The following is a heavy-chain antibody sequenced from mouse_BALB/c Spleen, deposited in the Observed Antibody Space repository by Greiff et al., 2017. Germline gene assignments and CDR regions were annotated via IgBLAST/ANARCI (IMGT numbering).Heavy chain of an antibody. J-gene: IGHJ4*01. CDR3: ARDRGYDGRDYAMDY. Sequence: EVMLVESGGGLVKPGGSLKLSCAASGFTFSDYYMYWVRQTPEKRLEWVATISDGGSYTYYPDSVKGRFTISRDNAKNNLYLQMSSLKSEDTAMYYCARDRGYDGRDYAMDYWGQGTSVTVSS. D-gene: IGHD2-2*01. V-gene: IGHV5-4*02. CDR1: GFTFSDYY. CDR2: ISDGGSYT.